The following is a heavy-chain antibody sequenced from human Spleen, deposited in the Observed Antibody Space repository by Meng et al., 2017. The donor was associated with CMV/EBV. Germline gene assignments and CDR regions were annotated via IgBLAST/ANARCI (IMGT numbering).Heavy chain of an antibody. Sequence: LSLTCAASGFTFSSYWMSWVRQAPGKGLEWVANIKQDGSEKYYVDSVKGRFTISRDNAKNSLYLQMNSLRAEDTAVYYCARVPRNYGDPFDIWGQGTMVTVSS. CDR2: IKQDGSEK. CDR3: ARVPRNYGDPFDI. V-gene: IGHV3-7*01. CDR1: GFTFSSYW. D-gene: IGHD4-17*01. J-gene: IGHJ3*02.